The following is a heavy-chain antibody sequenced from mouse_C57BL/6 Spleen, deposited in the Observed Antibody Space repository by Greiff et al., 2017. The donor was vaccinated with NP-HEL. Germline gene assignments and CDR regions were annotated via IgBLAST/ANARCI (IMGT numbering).Heavy chain of an antibody. CDR1: GYAFTNYL. V-gene: IGHV1-54*01. CDR2: INPGSGGT. J-gene: IGHJ3*01. Sequence: QVQLQQSGAELVRPGTSVKVSCKASGYAFTNYLIEWVKQRPGQGLEWIGVINPGSGGTNYNEKFKGKATLTADKSSSTAYMQLSSLTSEDSAVYFCARRGIYDGYLGAYWGQGTLVTVSA. D-gene: IGHD2-3*01. CDR3: ARRGIYDGYLGAY.